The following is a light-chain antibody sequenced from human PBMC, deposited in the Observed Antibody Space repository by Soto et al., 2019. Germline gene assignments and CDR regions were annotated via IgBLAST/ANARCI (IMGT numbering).Light chain of an antibody. CDR1: QTIDNT. Sequence: EIVMTQSPATLSLSPGERATLSCRASQTIDNTLAWYQRKPGQAPRLLIYDASTRATGVPARFSGSGSGTDFTLTISSLQSEDFAVYYCQHYNYWPYTFGPGTKVEIK. J-gene: IGKJ2*01. CDR3: QHYNYWPYT. CDR2: DAS. V-gene: IGKV3-15*01.